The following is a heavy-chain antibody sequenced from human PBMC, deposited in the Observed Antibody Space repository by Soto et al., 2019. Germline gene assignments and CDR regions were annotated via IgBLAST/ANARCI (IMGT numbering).Heavy chain of an antibody. D-gene: IGHD3-10*01. V-gene: IGHV4-30-2*01. J-gene: IGHJ5*01. CDR1: GGSITSGNSYS. CDR3: ARAVAPYFGTWFDS. CDR2: ISHTGST. Sequence: QTLSLTCAVSGGSITSGNSYSWSWIRQPPGKGLEWIGSISHTGSTSYNPSLKSRLTMSVDKSKNQFSLRLSSVTAADMAVYYCARAVAPYFGTWFDSWGQGILVTVSS.